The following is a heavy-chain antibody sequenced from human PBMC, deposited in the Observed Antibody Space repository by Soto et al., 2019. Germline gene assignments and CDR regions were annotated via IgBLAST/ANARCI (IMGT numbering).Heavy chain of an antibody. D-gene: IGHD3-10*01. CDR1: GGTFSSYT. CDR3: ARFGELLTPRFDY. CDR2: IIPILGIA. J-gene: IGHJ4*02. V-gene: IGHV1-69*02. Sequence: QVQLVQSGAEVKKPGSSVKVSCKASGGTFSSYTISWVRQAPGQGLEWMGRIIPILGIANYAQKFQGRVTITADKSTSTAYMELSSLRSEDTAVYYCARFGELLTPRFDYWGQGTLDTVSS.